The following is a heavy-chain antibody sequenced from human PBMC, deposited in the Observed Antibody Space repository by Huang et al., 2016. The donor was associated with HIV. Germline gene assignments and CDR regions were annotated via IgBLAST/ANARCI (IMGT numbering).Heavy chain of an antibody. CDR1: GITVRNYA. V-gene: IGHV3-30*18. D-gene: IGHD6-19*01. CDR2: TSVEGSGQ. CDR3: AKDQGQWLAYFDS. Sequence: VRLVQSGGGVVQPGRSLRLSCAASGITVRNYAMHWVRQAPGKGLGWVAGTSVEGSGQYYVDTGKGRFIISKDNSNETLFLEMRSLKSEDTAVYFCAKDQGQWLAYFDSWGQGTLVTVSS. J-gene: IGHJ4*02.